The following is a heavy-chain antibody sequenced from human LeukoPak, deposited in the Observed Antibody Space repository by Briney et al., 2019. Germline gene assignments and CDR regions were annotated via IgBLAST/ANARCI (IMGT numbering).Heavy chain of an antibody. CDR2: INHSGST. CDR3: ARAGGYSYGYGYYYMDA. J-gene: IGHJ6*03. Sequence: PSETLSLTCAVYGGSFSGYYWSWIRQPPGKGLEWIGEINHSGSTNYNPSLKSRVTISVDTSKNQFSLKLSSVTAADTAVYYCARAGGYSYGYGYYYMDAWGKGTTVTVSS. D-gene: IGHD5-18*01. CDR1: GGSFSGYY. V-gene: IGHV4-34*01.